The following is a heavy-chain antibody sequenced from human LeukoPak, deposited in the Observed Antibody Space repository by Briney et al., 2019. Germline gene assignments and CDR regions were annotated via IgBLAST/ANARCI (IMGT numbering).Heavy chain of an antibody. CDR3: ARGLMMAVAGRGEFHY. CDR1: GGSISSYY. CDR2: IYYSGST. Sequence: SETLSLTCIVSGGSISSYYWSWIRQPLGKGLEWIGYIYYSGSTNYNPSLKSRVTISVDTSKNQFSLKLSSVTAADAAVYYCARGLMMAVAGRGEFHYWGQGTLVTVSS. D-gene: IGHD6-13*01. V-gene: IGHV4-59*01. J-gene: IGHJ4*02.